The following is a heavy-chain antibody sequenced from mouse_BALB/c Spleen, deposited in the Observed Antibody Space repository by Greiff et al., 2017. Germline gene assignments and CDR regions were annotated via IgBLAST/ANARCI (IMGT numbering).Heavy chain of an antibody. CDR1: GFAFSSYD. D-gene: IGHD1-1*01. CDR2: ISSGGGST. Sequence: EVKLMESGGGLVKPGGSLKLSCAASGFAFSSYDMSWVRQTPEKRLEWVAYISSGGGSTYYPDTVKGRFTISRDNAKNTLYLQMSSLKSEDTAMYYCARQLRTAYWGQGTLVTVSA. CDR3: ARQLRTAY. J-gene: IGHJ3*01. V-gene: IGHV5-12-1*01.